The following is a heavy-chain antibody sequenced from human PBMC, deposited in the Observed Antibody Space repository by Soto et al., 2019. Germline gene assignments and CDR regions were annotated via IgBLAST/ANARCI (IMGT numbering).Heavy chain of an antibody. CDR3: AREWGVLDGSGDFSDDLDS. CDR2: ISSDGNKK. Sequence: VQLVQSGGGVVQPGRSLRLSCVASGFTFSADGMHWVRQAPGKGLEWVSAISSDGNKKDYGDSVKGRFTISRDNSKNSVYLQVNSLRTEDPAIYIGAREWGVLDGSGDFSDDLDSWGQGTLVSVSS. J-gene: IGHJ4*02. D-gene: IGHD3-22*01. V-gene: IGHV3-30*03. CDR1: GFTFSADG.